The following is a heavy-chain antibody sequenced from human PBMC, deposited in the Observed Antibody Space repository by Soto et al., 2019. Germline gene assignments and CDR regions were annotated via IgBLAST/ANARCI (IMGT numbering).Heavy chain of an antibody. Sequence: QVQLVQSVAEVKKPGSSVKVSCKASGGTFSSYAISWVRQAPGQGLEWMGGIIPIFGTANYAQKFQGRVTITADESTSTVYMELSSLRSEDTAVYYCARSGHIVVVVAERAEVWFDPWGQGTLVTVSS. D-gene: IGHD2-15*01. CDR3: ARSGHIVVVVAERAEVWFDP. CDR2: IIPIFGTA. V-gene: IGHV1-69*01. J-gene: IGHJ5*02. CDR1: GGTFSSYA.